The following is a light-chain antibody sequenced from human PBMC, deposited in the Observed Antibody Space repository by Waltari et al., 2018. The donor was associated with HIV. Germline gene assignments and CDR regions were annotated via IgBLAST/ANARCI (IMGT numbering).Light chain of an antibody. CDR1: SSDVGGYNY. CDR2: DVS. CDR3: CSYAGSYGVV. J-gene: IGLJ2*01. V-gene: IGLV2-11*01. Sequence: QSALTQPRSVSGSPGQSVTISCTGTSSDVGGYNYVSWYQQHPGKAPKLMIYDVSKRPSGVPDRFSGSKSGNTASLTISGLHAEEEADYYCCSYAGSYGVVFGGGTKLTVL.